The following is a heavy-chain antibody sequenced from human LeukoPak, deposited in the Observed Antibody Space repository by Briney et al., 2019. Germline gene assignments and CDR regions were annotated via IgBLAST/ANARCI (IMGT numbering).Heavy chain of an antibody. Sequence: GGSLRLSCAASGFTFSSYWMSWVRQAPGKGLEWVANIKQDESEKYYVDSVKGRFSITRDNAKNSMYLQINSLRAEDTAVYHCARGNDYGDHVGIYFDYWGQGTPVTVSS. D-gene: IGHD4-17*01. V-gene: IGHV3-7*03. J-gene: IGHJ4*02. CDR2: IKQDESEK. CDR3: ARGNDYGDHVGIYFDY. CDR1: GFTFSSYW.